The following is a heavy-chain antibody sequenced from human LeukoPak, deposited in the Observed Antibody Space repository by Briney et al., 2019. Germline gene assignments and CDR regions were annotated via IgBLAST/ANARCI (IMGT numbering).Heavy chain of an antibody. D-gene: IGHD5-12*01. CDR3: ARAYSRESGYDFVFEN. CDR2: IRFDGSTK. CDR1: GFTFSNYG. V-gene: IGHV3-33*01. Sequence: PGRSLRLSCAASGFTFSNYGVHWVRQAPGKGLEWVAVIRFDGSTKYYADSVGGRFTISRDNSKNTVYLEMNSLRAEDTAVYYCARAYSRESGYDFVFENWGQGTLVSVSS. J-gene: IGHJ4*02.